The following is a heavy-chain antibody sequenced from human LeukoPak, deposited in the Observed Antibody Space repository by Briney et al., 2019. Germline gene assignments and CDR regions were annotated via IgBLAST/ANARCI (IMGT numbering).Heavy chain of an antibody. J-gene: IGHJ6*03. D-gene: IGHD3-10*01. V-gene: IGHV3-64*01. CDR1: GFTFSSFA. CDR3: ARLTMVRGVIIVYYYYYMDV. Sequence: GSLRLSCAASGFTFSSFAMHWVRQAPGKGLEYVSAISSNGGSTYYANSVKGRFTISRDNAKNTLYLQMNSLRAEDTAVYYCARLTMVRGVIIVYYYYYMDVWGKGTTVTISS. CDR2: ISSNGGST.